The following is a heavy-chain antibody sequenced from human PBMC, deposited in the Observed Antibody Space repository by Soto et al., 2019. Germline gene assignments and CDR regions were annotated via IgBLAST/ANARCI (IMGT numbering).Heavy chain of an antibody. CDR1: GFTFSSYA. CDR2: ISGSGGLT. J-gene: IGHJ4*02. D-gene: IGHD6-13*01. CDR3: AKDRQIASAGTSLIDY. Sequence: EVQLLESGGGLVQPGGSLRLSCAASGFTFSSYAMNWVRQAPGKGLEWVSSISGSGGLTYYADSVKGRFSISRDNSNTTLYLQTNSLRGDDTAIYYWAKDRQIASAGTSLIDYWGQGTLVTVSS. V-gene: IGHV3-23*01.